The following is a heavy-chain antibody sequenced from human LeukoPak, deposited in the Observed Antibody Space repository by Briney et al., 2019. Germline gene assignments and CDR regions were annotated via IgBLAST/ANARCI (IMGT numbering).Heavy chain of an antibody. CDR3: ANRSFQA. Sequence: GGSLRLSCVASGFTFRNSGMHWVRQAPGKGLEWVALIGYDESKKYYADSVKGRFTTSRDNSKNTLFLQMNSLRIDDTAVYYCANRSFQAWGQGTLVTVSS. V-gene: IGHV3-30*02. J-gene: IGHJ5*02. CDR2: IGYDESKK. CDR1: GFTFRNSG.